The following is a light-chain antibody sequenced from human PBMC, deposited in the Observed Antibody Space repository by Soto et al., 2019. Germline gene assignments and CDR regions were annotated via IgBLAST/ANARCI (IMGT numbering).Light chain of an antibody. CDR3: QQSYSTPLT. CDR1: QSISSY. V-gene: IGKV1-39*01. Sequence: DIQITHSPSSLSASVGDRVTITCRASQSISSYLNWYQQKPGKAPKLLIYAASSLQSGVPSRFSGSGSGTDFTLTISSLQPEDFATYYCQQSYSTPLTFGGGTNVDIK. CDR2: AAS. J-gene: IGKJ4*01.